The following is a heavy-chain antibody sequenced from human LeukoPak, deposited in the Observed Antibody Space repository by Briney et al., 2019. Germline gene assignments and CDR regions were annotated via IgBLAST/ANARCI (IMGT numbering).Heavy chain of an antibody. CDR2: IYYSGST. D-gene: IGHD2-15*01. Sequence: SETLSLTCTVSGGSISSSSYYWGWIRQPPGKGLEWTGSIYYSGSTYYNPSLKSRVTISVDTSKNQFTLKLSSVTAADTAVYYCAREGPVVAAILTSENWFDPWGQGTLVTVSS. CDR1: GGSISSSSYY. CDR3: AREGPVVAAILTSENWFDP. J-gene: IGHJ5*02. V-gene: IGHV4-39*06.